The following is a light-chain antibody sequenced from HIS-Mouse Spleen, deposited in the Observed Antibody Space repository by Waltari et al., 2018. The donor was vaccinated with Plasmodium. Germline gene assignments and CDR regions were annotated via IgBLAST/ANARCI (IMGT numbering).Light chain of an antibody. J-gene: IGKJ4*01. CDR3: QQRSNWPSLT. CDR2: YAS. CDR1: QSVSSY. Sequence: EVVLTQSPATLSLFPGESATLCCRASQSVSSYLAWYQQKPGQAPRLLIYYASNRATGIPARFRGSGSGTDFTLTISSLEPEDFAVYYCQQRSNWPSLTFGGGTKVEIK. V-gene: IGKV3-11*01.